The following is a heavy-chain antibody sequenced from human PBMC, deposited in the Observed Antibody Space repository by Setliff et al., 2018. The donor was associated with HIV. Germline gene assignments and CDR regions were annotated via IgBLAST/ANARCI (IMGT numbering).Heavy chain of an antibody. CDR3: ARGGTSSNWFGP. CDR2: IHYSVTT. Sequence: SETLSLTCTVSGGSISSHYWSWIRQPPGKGLEWIGGIHYSVTTNYNPSLKSRVTISLDTSKNQFSLKLTSVTAADTAVYYCARGGTSSNWFGPWGQGTLVTVSS. J-gene: IGHJ5*02. V-gene: IGHV4-59*11. D-gene: IGHD2-2*01. CDR1: GGSISSHY.